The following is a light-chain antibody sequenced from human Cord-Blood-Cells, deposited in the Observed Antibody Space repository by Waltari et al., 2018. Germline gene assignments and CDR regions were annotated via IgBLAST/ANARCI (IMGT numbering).Light chain of an antibody. Sequence: QPALTPPASVSGSPGQSITIPCTGTISDVAGYNYVSWYQQHPGKAPKLMIYDVSKRPSGVSNRFSGSKSGNTASLTISGLQAEDEADYYCSSYTSSSTYVFGTGTKVTVL. J-gene: IGLJ1*01. CDR3: SSYTSSSTYV. CDR2: DVS. V-gene: IGLV2-14*01. CDR1: ISDVAGYNY.